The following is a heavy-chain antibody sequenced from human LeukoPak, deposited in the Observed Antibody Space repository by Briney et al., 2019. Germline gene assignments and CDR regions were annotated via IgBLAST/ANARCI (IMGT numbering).Heavy chain of an antibody. Sequence: GGSLRLSCAASGFTFSSYEMNWVRQAPGKGQEWVSYISSSGSTIYYADSVKGRFTISRDNAKNSLYLQMNSLRAEDTAVYYCARASDTYYYDSSGSPHFDYWGQGTLVTVSS. CDR1: GFTFSSYE. CDR3: ARASDTYYYDSSGSPHFDY. V-gene: IGHV3-48*03. J-gene: IGHJ4*02. CDR2: ISSSGSTI. D-gene: IGHD3-22*01.